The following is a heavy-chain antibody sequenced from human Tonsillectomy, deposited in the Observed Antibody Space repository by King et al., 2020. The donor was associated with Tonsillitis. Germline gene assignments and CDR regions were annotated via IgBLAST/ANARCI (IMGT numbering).Heavy chain of an antibody. V-gene: IGHV3-30*18. CDR1: GFTFSNYG. J-gene: IGHJ2*01. Sequence: VQLVESGGGVVQPGRSLRLSCAASGFTFSNYGMHWVRKAPGKGLEWVALIAYDVSYENYADSVKGRFAISRDNSKNTLYLEMNSLRVEDTAVYYCAKDGIVLSDWYFDLWGRGTLVTVSS. D-gene: IGHD2-15*01. CDR2: IAYDVSYE. CDR3: AKDGIVLSDWYFDL.